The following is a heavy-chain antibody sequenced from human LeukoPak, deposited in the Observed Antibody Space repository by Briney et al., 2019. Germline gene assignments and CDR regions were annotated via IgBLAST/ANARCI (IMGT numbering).Heavy chain of an antibody. CDR3: ARQHIVVVVAATTRGWFDP. CDR1: GGSISSSSYY. V-gene: IGHV4-39*01. CDR2: IYYSGST. D-gene: IGHD2-15*01. J-gene: IGHJ5*02. Sequence: SETLSLTCTVSGGSISSSSYYWGWIRQPPGKGLEWIGRIYYSGSTYYNPSLKSRVTISVDTSKNQFSLKLSSVTAADTAVYYCARQHIVVVVAATTRGWFDPRGQGTLVTVSS.